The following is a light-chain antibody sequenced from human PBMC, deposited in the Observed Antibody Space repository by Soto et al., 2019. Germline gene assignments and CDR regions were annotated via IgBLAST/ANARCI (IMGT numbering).Light chain of an antibody. CDR3: QKYYSAPLI. CDR2: AAS. Sequence: DIQMTQSPSFLSASVGDRVTITCRASQGISNFLAWYQQKPGEVPKLLIYAASTLQSGVPSRFSGSTSGTDFTFTISSLQPEDVGTYYCQKYYSAPLIFGGGTKVEI. V-gene: IGKV1-27*01. CDR1: QGISNF. J-gene: IGKJ4*01.